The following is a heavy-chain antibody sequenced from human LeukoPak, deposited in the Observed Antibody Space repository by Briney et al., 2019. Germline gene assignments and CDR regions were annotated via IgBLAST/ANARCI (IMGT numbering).Heavy chain of an antibody. CDR1: GFTFSSYG. J-gene: IGHJ6*03. D-gene: IGHD2-21*02. CDR3: AKEGCGGDCYREYYYMDV. Sequence: QSGGSLRLSCGASGFTFSSYGIHWVRQAPGKGLEWVAFIRYDGSNRYYADSVKGRFTISRDNSKNALYLQMNSLRAEDTAVYYCAKEGCGGDCYREYYYMDVWGKGTTVTISS. V-gene: IGHV3-30*02. CDR2: IRYDGSNR.